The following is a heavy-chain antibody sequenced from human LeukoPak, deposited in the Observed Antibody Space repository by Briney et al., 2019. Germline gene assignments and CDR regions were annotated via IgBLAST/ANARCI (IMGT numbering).Heavy chain of an antibody. V-gene: IGHV3-48*01. CDR3: ARVTGGYEVLRHNDY. CDR2: ISSSSSTI. CDR1: GFTFEDYA. D-gene: IGHD5-12*01. J-gene: IGHJ4*02. Sequence: PGGSLRLSCAASGFTFEDYAMNWVRQAPGKGLEWVSYISSSSSTIYYADSVKGRFTISRDNAKNSLYLQMNSLRAEDTAVYYCARVTGGYEVLRHNDYWGQGTLVTVSS.